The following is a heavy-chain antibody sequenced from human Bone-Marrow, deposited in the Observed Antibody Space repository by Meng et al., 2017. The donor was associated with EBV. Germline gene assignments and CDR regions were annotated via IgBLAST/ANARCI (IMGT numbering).Heavy chain of an antibody. CDR1: GGTFSSYA. V-gene: IGHV1-69*01. Sequence: QWQVVQAGAEVKKPGSAGKVSCKASGGTFSSYAISWVRQAPGQGLEWMGGIIPIFGTANYAQKFQGRVTITADESTSTAYMELSSLRSEDTAVYYCARDSDILTGPGGYWGQGTLVTVSS. D-gene: IGHD3-9*01. CDR2: IIPIFGTA. CDR3: ARDSDILTGPGGY. J-gene: IGHJ4*02.